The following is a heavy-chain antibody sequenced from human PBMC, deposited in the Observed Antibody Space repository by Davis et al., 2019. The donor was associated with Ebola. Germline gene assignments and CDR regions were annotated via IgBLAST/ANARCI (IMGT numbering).Heavy chain of an antibody. Sequence: ASVKVSCKASGYTFTSYDINWVRQATGQGLEWMGWMNPNSGNTGYAQKFQGRVTMTRNTSISTAYMELSSLRSEDTAVYYCARVGPVGFYNWFDPWGQGTLVTVSS. CDR1: GYTFTSYD. CDR3: ARVGPVGFYNWFDP. V-gene: IGHV1-8*01. D-gene: IGHD1-26*01. J-gene: IGHJ5*02. CDR2: MNPNSGNT.